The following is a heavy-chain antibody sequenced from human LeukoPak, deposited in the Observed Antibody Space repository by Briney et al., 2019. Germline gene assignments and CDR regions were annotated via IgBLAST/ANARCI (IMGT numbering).Heavy chain of an antibody. D-gene: IGHD3-22*01. CDR2: FDPEDGKT. CDR1: GYTFTGYY. CDR3: AAVEREYFETSGYFDS. J-gene: IGHJ4*02. Sequence: ASVKVSCKASGYTFTGYYMHWVRQAPGKGLEWMGGFDPEDGKTMYSQKFQGRLTMTEDTSTDTAYMDLSSLRSDDTAVYYCAAVEREYFETSGYFDSWGQGTLVTVSS. V-gene: IGHV1-24*01.